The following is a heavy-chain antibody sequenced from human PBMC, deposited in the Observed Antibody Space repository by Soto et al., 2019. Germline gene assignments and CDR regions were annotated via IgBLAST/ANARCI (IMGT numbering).Heavy chain of an antibody. CDR3: ARDTAMGIAAAGSVYYYYGMDV. V-gene: IGHV1-2*04. D-gene: IGHD6-13*01. CDR2: INPNSGGT. J-gene: IGHJ6*02. Sequence: PSVKVSCKASGYTFTGYYMHWVRQAPGQGLEWMGWINPNSGGTNYAQKFQGWVTMTRDTSISTAYMELSRLRSDDTAVYYCARDTAMGIAAAGSVYYYYGMDVWGQGTTVTVS. CDR1: GYTFTGYY.